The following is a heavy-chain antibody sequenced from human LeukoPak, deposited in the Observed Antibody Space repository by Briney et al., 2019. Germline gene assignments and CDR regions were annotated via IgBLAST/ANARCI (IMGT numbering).Heavy chain of an antibody. J-gene: IGHJ6*02. CDR2: ISAYNGNT. CDR3: ARGLKQQLVPYYYYGMDV. CDR1: GYTLTELS. Sequence: ASVKVSCKVSGYTLTELSMHWVRQAPGKGLEWMGWISAYNGNTNYAQKLQGRVTMTTDTSTSTAYMELRSLRSDDTAVYYCARGLKQQLVPYYYYGMDVWGQGTTVTVSS. D-gene: IGHD6-13*01. V-gene: IGHV1-18*01.